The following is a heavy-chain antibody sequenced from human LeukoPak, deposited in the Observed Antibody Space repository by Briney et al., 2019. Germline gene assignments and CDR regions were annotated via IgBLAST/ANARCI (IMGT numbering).Heavy chain of an antibody. CDR1: GYNFTSYW. D-gene: IGHD5-18*01. J-gene: IGHJ4*02. V-gene: IGHV5-51*01. CDR2: IFPGDSDT. Sequence: GESLKISRKGSGYNFTSYWIGWVRQMPGKGLEWMGIIFPGDSDTRYSPSFQGQVTISADKSISTAYLQWRRLKASDTSMYYCARQRYIYGYDYWGQGTLVTVSS. CDR3: ARQRYIYGYDY.